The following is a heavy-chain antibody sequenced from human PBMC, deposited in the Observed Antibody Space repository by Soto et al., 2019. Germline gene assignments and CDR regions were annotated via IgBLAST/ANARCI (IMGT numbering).Heavy chain of an antibody. Sequence: SETLSLTCTVSGGSISSSSYYWGWIRHPPGKGLEWIGSIYYIGSTYHNPSLKSRVTISVDTSKNQFSLKLSSVTAADTAVYYCARQDGFGDTNFDYWGQGTMVTVYS. V-gene: IGHV4-39*01. J-gene: IGHJ4*02. CDR2: IYYIGST. CDR1: GGSISSSSYY. D-gene: IGHD3-10*01. CDR3: ARQDGFGDTNFDY.